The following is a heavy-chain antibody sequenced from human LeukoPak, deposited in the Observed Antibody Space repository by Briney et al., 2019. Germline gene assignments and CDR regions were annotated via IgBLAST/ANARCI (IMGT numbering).Heavy chain of an antibody. CDR3: ARHLDDYDSSGYYYYFDY. CDR2: IYYSGST. D-gene: IGHD3-22*01. V-gene: IGHV4-59*08. J-gene: IGHJ4*02. Sequence: SETLSLTCNVSGDSISGYYWSWIRQPPGRGLEWIGYIYYSGSTNYNPSLKSRVTISVDTSKNQFSLKLSSVTAADTAVYYCARHLDDYDSSGYYYYFDYWGQGTLVTVSS. CDR1: GDSISGYY.